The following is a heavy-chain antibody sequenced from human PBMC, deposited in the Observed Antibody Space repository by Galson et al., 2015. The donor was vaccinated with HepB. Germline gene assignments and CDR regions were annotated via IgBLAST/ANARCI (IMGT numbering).Heavy chain of an antibody. CDR1: GDSVSRDTVG. J-gene: IGHJ6*02. V-gene: IGHV6-1*01. D-gene: IGHD3-10*01. Sequence: AISGDSVSRDTVGWNCIRQSPSRGLEWLGRTYYRSKWYSDYAISVKSRIIINADSSTNQFFLQLNSVIPEDTAVYYCTRVAHLGRGMNVWGQGTTVTVSS. CDR2: TYYRSKWYS. CDR3: TRVAHLGRGMNV.